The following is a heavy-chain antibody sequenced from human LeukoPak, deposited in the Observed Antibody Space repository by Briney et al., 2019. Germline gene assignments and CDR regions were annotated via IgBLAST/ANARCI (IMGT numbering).Heavy chain of an antibody. V-gene: IGHV3-23*01. CDR1: GFTFRNYA. Sequence: GGSLRLSCAVSGFTFRNYAIHWVRQAPGKGLEWVSAMSGSGDSTSYADSVKGRFTISRDNSKNTLYLQMNNLRAEDTALYYCAKPEADFWSGYYYLDFWGQGTLVTVSS. CDR3: AKPEADFWSGYYYLDF. D-gene: IGHD3-3*01. CDR2: MSGSGDST. J-gene: IGHJ4*02.